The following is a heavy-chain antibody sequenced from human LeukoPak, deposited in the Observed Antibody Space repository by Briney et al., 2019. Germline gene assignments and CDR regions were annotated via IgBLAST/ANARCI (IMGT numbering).Heavy chain of an antibody. Sequence: GRSLRLSCAASGFTFSSFGMHWVRHAPGKGLEGVAVIWYDGSNKNYADSVKGRFTISRDNSKNTLYLQMNSLRAEDTAVYYCARGKVLYAAFDYWGQGTLVTVSS. CDR3: ARGKVLYAAFDY. J-gene: IGHJ4*02. CDR1: GFTFSSFG. CDR2: IWYDGSNK. D-gene: IGHD2-2*02. V-gene: IGHV3-33*01.